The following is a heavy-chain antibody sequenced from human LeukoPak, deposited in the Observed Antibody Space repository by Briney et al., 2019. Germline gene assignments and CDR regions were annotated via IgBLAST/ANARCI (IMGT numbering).Heavy chain of an antibody. Sequence: EASVKVSCKASGYTFTTYGINWVRQAPGQGLEWMGWISTYDGNTNYAQKLRGRVSMIRDTSTSTAYLELRDLKSDDTAMYYCARDQPRRGPGGHDYWGQGTLVTVSS. J-gene: IGHJ4*02. CDR1: GYTFTTYG. CDR2: ISTYDGNT. V-gene: IGHV1-18*01. CDR3: ARDQPRRGPGGHDY. D-gene: IGHD3-16*01.